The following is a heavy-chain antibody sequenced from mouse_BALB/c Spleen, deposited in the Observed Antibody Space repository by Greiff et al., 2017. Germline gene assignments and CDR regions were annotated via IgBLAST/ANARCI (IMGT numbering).Heavy chain of an antibody. CDR3: ARHDRQYYFDY. CDR1: GFTFSSYA. J-gene: IGHJ2*01. V-gene: IGHV5-9-3*01. D-gene: IGHD6-1*01. CDR2: ISSGGSYT. Sequence: EVQLVESGGGLVKPGGSLKLSCAASGFTFSSYAMSWVRQTPEKRLEWVATISSGGSYTYYPGSVKGRFTISRDNAKNTLYLQMSSLRSEDTAMYYCARHDRQYYFDYWGQGTTLTVSS.